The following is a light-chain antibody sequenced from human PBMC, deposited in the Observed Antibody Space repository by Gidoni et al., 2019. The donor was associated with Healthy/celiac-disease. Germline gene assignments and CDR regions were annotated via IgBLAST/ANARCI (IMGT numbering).Light chain of an antibody. CDR2: GAS. CDR1: QSVSSN. CDR3: HQYNNWPLFT. J-gene: IGKJ3*01. Sequence: IVMTQSPATLSVSPGERATLSCRASQSVSSNLAWYQQKPGQAPRLLIYGASTRATGIPARFSGSASGTEFTLTISSLQSEDFAVYYCHQYNNWPLFTFGPRTKVDIK. V-gene: IGKV3-15*01.